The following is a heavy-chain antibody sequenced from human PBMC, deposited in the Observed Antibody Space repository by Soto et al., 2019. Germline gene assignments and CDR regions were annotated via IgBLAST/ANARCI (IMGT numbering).Heavy chain of an antibody. J-gene: IGHJ6*02. CDR2: INPKFGDT. CDR1: GYTFTAYY. Sequence: QVQLVQSGAEVKEPGDSVRVSCEASGYTFTAYYIHWVRQAPGQGLEWMGWINPKFGDTTYAQDFQGRVTMTRDMPIRTVYMELSRLTSDDTAIYYCARTMDYYYGPGSGNGHGVWGQGTTVTVFS. V-gene: IGHV1-2*02. D-gene: IGHD3-10*01. CDR3: ARTMDYYYGPGSGNGHGV.